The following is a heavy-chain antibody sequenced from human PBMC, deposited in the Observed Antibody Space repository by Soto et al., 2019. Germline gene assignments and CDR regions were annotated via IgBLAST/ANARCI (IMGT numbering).Heavy chain of an antibody. CDR2: ISYDGSNK. V-gene: IGHV3-30*18. J-gene: IGHJ6*02. Sequence: GTLILSCTASGSTFSSYGMHWVRQAPGKGLEWVAVISYDGSNKYYADSVKVRFTISRDNSKNTLYLQMNSLRAEDTAVYYCANDYGSGSYSEYYGMDVWGQGTTVTVSS. CDR3: ANDYGSGSYSEYYGMDV. D-gene: IGHD3-10*01. CDR1: GSTFSSYG.